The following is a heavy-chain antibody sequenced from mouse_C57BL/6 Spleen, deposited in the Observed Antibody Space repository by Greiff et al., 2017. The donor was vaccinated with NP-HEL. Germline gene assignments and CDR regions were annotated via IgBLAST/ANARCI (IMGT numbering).Heavy chain of an antibody. CDR2: IDPVDGET. Sequence: VQLQQSGAELVKPGASVKLSCTASGFNFTDYYLPWVKQRPEQGLEWIGRIDPVDGETKYAPKFQGKATIPADTSYNTAYLQLSRLTSEDTAVYYCARARAWVDYCYWGQGTTLTVSS. CDR3: ARARAWVDYCY. CDR1: GFNFTDYY. D-gene: IGHD1-1*01. V-gene: IGHV14-2*01. J-gene: IGHJ2*01.